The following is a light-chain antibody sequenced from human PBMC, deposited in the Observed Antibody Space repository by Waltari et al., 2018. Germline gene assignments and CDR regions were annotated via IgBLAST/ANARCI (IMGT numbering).Light chain of an antibody. V-gene: IGKV3-20*01. Sequence: EIVLTQSPGTQSLSPGERATLSCRASQSVGKYLVWYQQKPGQAPRLLIYDASTRATGIPDRFSGSGSGTDFRLTISRLEPEDFAVYYCHKYVNLPATFGQGTRVEIK. CDR3: HKYVNLPAT. CDR1: QSVGKY. J-gene: IGKJ1*01. CDR2: DAS.